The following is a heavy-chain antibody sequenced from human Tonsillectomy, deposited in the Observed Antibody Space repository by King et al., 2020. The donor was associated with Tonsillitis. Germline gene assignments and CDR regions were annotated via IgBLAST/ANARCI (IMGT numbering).Heavy chain of an antibody. J-gene: IGHJ4*02. CDR3: TTEPYSSSWYGYYFDY. CDR2: IKSKTDGGTT. Sequence: VQLVESGGGLVKPGGSLRLSCAASGFTFSNAWMSWVRQAPGKGLEWVGRIKSKTDGGTTDYAAPVKGRFTISRDDSQNTLYLQMNSLKTEDTAVYYCTTEPYSSSWYGYYFDYWGQGTLVTVSS. CDR1: GFTFSNAW. V-gene: IGHV3-15*01. D-gene: IGHD6-13*01.